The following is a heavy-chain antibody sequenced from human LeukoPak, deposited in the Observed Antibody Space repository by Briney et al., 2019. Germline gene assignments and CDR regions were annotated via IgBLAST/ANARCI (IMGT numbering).Heavy chain of an antibody. J-gene: IGHJ4*02. CDR1: GFTFSYYS. D-gene: IGHD1-1*01. Sequence: GGSLRLSCAASGFTFSYYSMNWVRQAPGKGLEWVSYISSSGSTVYYADSVKGRFTISRDNAKNSLCLEMNSLRAEGTAVYHCVRDYKSSDTPNFDYWGQGTLVTVSS. CDR2: ISSSGSTV. CDR3: VRDYKSSDTPNFDY. V-gene: IGHV3-48*01.